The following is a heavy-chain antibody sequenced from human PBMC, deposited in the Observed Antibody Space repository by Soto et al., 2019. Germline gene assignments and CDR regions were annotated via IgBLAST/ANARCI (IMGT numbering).Heavy chain of an antibody. V-gene: IGHV3-30-3*01. Sequence: QVQLVESGGGVVQPGRSLRLSCAASGFTFSSYAMHWVRQAPGKGLEWVAVISYDGSNKYYADSVKGRFTISRDNSKNPLYIQMNSLRAEDTAVYYGPRDEARQWLVLDYWGQGTLVTVSS. D-gene: IGHD6-19*01. J-gene: IGHJ4*02. CDR1: GFTFSSYA. CDR2: ISYDGSNK. CDR3: PRDEARQWLVLDY.